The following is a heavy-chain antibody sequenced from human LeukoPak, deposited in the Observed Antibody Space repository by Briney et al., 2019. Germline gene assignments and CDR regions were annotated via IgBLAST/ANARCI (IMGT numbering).Heavy chain of an antibody. Sequence: YPSETLSLTCTVSSGPINSDSYYWASIRQPPGKGLELIGSNYYSGSASYNPALKSRVPISVDTSKTQFSLKLGSVTAADTAVYYCARHPQRRLGETTSGPYYYAMDVWGQGTTVTVSS. J-gene: IGHJ6*02. CDR3: ARHPQRRLGETTSGPYYYAMDV. CDR2: NYYSGSA. CDR1: SGPINSDSYY. D-gene: IGHD3-16*01. V-gene: IGHV4-39*01.